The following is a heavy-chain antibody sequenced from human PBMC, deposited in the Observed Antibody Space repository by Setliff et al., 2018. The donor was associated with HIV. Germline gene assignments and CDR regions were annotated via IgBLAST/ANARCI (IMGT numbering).Heavy chain of an antibody. D-gene: IGHD2-15*01. V-gene: IGHV4-4*09. CDR1: GVSISDHY. CDR3: ARTVTWGYCSGGGCYGFDY. Sequence: SETLSLTCFVSGVSISDHYWGWIRQPPGKGLEWIGYIYSSGTTQYNPSVESRVTMSLDTSRDQFSLNLRSVTAADTAVYFCARTVTWGYCSGGGCYGFDYWGQGTLVTVSS. CDR2: IYSSGTT. J-gene: IGHJ4*02.